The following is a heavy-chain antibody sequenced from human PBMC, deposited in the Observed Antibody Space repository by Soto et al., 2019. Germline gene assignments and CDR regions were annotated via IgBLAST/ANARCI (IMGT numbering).Heavy chain of an antibody. V-gene: IGHV3-21*01. Sequence: EVQLVESGGGLVKPGGSLRLSCAASGFTFSSYSMNWVRQAPGKGLEWVSSISSSSSYIYYADSVKGRFTISRDNAKNSLYLQMNSLRAEDTAVYYCARDIGPPEDTAMAQYFDYWGQGTLVTVSS. CDR1: GFTFSSYS. CDR2: ISSSSSYI. D-gene: IGHD5-18*01. J-gene: IGHJ4*02. CDR3: ARDIGPPEDTAMAQYFDY.